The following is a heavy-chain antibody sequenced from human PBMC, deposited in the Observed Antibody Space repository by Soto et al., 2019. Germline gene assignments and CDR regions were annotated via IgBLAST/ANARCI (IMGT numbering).Heavy chain of an antibody. J-gene: IGHJ5*01. V-gene: IGHV3-30*03. CDR2: ISNDGRAQ. Sequence: LRLSCTSSTVTINVHGIQWVRQAPGKGLEWVAFISNDGRAQYYADSVKGRFTISRDYSKNTVDLQMNSLRNEETAVYYCARDIWSGHYKWFDSCGPGPLVTVSS. CDR1: TVTINVHG. CDR3: ARDIWSGHYKWFDS. D-gene: IGHD3-3*01.